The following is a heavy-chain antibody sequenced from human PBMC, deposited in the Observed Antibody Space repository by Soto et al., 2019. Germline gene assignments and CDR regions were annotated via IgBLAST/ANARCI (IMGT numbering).Heavy chain of an antibody. CDR2: ISSTGSTV. CDR3: ARDRKSGSDDAFDM. J-gene: IGHJ3*02. V-gene: IGHV3-48*04. D-gene: IGHD5-12*01. Sequence: GGSLRLSCAASGFTFSSYGMSWVRQAPGKGLEWVSYISSTGSTVYYSDSVKGRFAISRGNAKNSLYLQMNSLRAEDTAVYYCARDRKSGSDDAFDMWGLGTMVTVSS. CDR1: GFTFSSYG.